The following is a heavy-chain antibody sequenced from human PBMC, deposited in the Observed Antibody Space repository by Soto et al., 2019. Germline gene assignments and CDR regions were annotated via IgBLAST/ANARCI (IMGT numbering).Heavy chain of an antibody. CDR2: IIPMFDIV. D-gene: IGHD1-26*01. CDR3: SRSFRVGSTPPSLDY. V-gene: IGHV1-69*13. CDR1: GGTFGSNA. Sequence: SVKVSCKASGGTFGSNAISWVRQAPGQGLEWMGGIIPMFDIVHFAQKFQGRVTITADEFTSTAYMELRSVTAADTAVYFCSRSFRVGSTPPSLDYWGQGTLVTVSS. J-gene: IGHJ4*02.